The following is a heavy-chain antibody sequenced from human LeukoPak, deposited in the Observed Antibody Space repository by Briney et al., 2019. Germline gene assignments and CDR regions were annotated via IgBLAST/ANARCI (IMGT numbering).Heavy chain of an antibody. Sequence: PGGSPRLSCAASGFTFSSYAMHWVRQAPGKGLEWVAVISYDGSNKYYADSVKGRFTISRDNSKNTLYLQMNSLRAEDTAVYHCARGMWQQLALDYWGQGTLVTVSS. V-gene: IGHV3-30-3*01. D-gene: IGHD6-13*01. J-gene: IGHJ4*02. CDR3: ARGMWQQLALDY. CDR2: ISYDGSNK. CDR1: GFTFSSYA.